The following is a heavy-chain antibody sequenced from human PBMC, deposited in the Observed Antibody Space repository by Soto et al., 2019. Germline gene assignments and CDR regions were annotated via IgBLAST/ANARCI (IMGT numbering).Heavy chain of an antibody. CDR3: AKIPSYSSSSSYFDY. CDR1: GFTFSSYG. CDR2: ISYDGSNK. V-gene: IGHV3-30*18. J-gene: IGHJ4*02. D-gene: IGHD6-6*01. Sequence: GGSLRLSCAASGFTFSSYGMHWVRQAPGKGLEWVAVISYDGSNKYYADSVKGRFTISRDNSKNTLYLQMNSLRAEDTAVYYCAKIPSYSSSSSYFDYWGQGTLVTVSS.